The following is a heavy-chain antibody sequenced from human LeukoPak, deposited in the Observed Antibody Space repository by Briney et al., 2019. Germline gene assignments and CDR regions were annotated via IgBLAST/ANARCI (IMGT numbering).Heavy chain of an antibody. CDR2: IYTSGST. CDR3: AREAIFGVVIDY. J-gene: IGHJ4*02. D-gene: IGHD3-3*01. V-gene: IGHV4-61*02. CDR1: GGSISSGSYY. Sequence: SQTLSLTCTVSGGSISSGSYYWSWIRQPAGKGLEWIGRIYTSGSTNYNPSLKSRVTISVDTSKDQFSLKLSSVTAADTAVYYCAREAIFGVVIDYWGQGTLVTVSS.